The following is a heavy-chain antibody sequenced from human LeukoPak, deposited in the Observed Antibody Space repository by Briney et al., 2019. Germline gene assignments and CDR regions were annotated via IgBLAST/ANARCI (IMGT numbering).Heavy chain of an antibody. Sequence: PGGSLRLSCAASGFTFSSYSMNWVRQAPGKGLEWVSSISSSSSYIYYADSVKGRFTISRDNAKNSLYLQMNSLRAEDTALYYCARRGIAARIFDYWGQGTLVTVSS. V-gene: IGHV3-21*04. J-gene: IGHJ4*02. CDR1: GFTFSSYS. D-gene: IGHD6-6*01. CDR2: ISSSSSYI. CDR3: ARRGIAARIFDY.